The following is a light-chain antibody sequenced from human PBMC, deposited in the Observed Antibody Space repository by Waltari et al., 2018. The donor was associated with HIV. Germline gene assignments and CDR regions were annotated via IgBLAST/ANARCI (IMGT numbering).Light chain of an antibody. CDR3: AAWDDSLHGEL. CDR1: FSTIGRNT. Sequence: QSALTHTPSLSATPGQRVPISCSGRFSTIGRNTVNWYQQFPGTAPRLLIYSNNQRPSGVPDRFSGSKSGTSASLVISELQSQDEADYHCAAWDDSLHGELFGGGTKLTVL. CDR2: SNN. V-gene: IGLV1-44*01. J-gene: IGLJ2*01.